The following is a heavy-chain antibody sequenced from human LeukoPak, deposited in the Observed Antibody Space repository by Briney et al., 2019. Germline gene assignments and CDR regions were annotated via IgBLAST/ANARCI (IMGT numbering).Heavy chain of an antibody. D-gene: IGHD3-22*01. Sequence: KPSETLSLTCTVSGGSISSFYWSWIRQFPGKGLEWIGYINYSGSTNYNPSLKSRVTMSVDTSKNQFSLKLSSVTAADTAVYYCARGVALLPYYFDYWGQGTLVTVSS. J-gene: IGHJ4*02. V-gene: IGHV4-59*01. CDR2: INYSGST. CDR1: GGSISSFY. CDR3: ARGVALLPYYFDY.